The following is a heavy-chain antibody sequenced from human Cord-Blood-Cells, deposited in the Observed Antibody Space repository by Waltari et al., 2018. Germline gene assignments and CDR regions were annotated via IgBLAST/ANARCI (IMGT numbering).Heavy chain of an antibody. CDR1: GGSISSSSYY. J-gene: IGHJ4*02. V-gene: IGHV4-39*01. Sequence: QLQLQESGPGLVKPSETLSLTCTVSGGSISSSSYYWGWTRQPSGKGLEWIGSIYYSGSTYYNPSLKSRVTISVDTSKNQFSLKLSSVTAADTAVYYCARHGSGKIYDSSGYYYFDYWGQGTLVTVSS. CDR3: ARHGSGKIYDSSGYYYFDY. D-gene: IGHD3-22*01. CDR2: IYYSGST.